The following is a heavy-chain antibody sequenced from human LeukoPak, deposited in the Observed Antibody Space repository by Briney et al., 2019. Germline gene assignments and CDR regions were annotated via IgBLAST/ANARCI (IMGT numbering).Heavy chain of an antibody. CDR3: ARELVARQDLDY. D-gene: IGHD6-6*01. V-gene: IGHV3-21*01. J-gene: IGHJ4*02. CDR1: GFTFSGNS. CDR2: IDTSGRDT. Sequence: GGSLRLSCVASGFTFSGNSMNWVRQPPGKGLEWVSSIDTSGRDTYYAGSVKGRFTISRDNAKNSLYLQMNSLRAEDTAVYYCARELVARQDLDYWGQGTLVAVSS.